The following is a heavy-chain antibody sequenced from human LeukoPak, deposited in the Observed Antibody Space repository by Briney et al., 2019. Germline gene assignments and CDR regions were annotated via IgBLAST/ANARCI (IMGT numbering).Heavy chain of an antibody. D-gene: IGHD1-1*01. CDR1: GFSFSSYS. V-gene: IGHV3-23*01. CDR3: AKLSWHDKGRFDC. Sequence: GGPLTLSCAASGFSFSSYSMSWVRQAPGKGLEWVSAIRYSGGSTYYADSVKGRFTTSRETCKSTLYLQMNRLRAEDTAVYYCAKLSWHDKGRFDCWGQGTLVTVSS. CDR2: IRYSGGST. J-gene: IGHJ4*02.